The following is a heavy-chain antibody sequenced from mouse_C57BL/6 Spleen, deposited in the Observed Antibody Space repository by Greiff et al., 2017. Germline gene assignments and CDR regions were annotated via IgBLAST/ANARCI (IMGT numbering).Heavy chain of an antibody. Sequence: EVQLVESGGDLVKPGGSLKLSCAASGFTFSSYGMSWVRQTPDKRLEWVATISSGGSYTYYPDSVKGRFTISRDNAKNTLYLQMSSLKSEDTAMYYCARQGGYYGNYYFDYWGQGTTLTVSS. V-gene: IGHV5-6*01. CDR2: ISSGGSYT. D-gene: IGHD2-1*01. CDR3: ARQGGYYGNYYFDY. J-gene: IGHJ2*01. CDR1: GFTFSSYG.